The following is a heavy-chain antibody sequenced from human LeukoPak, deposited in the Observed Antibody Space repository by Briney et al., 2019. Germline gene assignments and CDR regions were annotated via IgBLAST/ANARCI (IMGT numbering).Heavy chain of an antibody. CDR2: ISSSGSTI. V-gene: IGHV3-48*04. J-gene: IGHJ5*02. CDR3: AREGLDP. Sequence: GGSLRLSCAASGITFCSYALGWVRQASGEGLEWVSYISSSGSTIYYADSVKGRLTISRDNAKNSLYLQMHSLRAEDTAVYYCAREGLDPWGQGTLVTVSS. CDR1: GITFCSYA.